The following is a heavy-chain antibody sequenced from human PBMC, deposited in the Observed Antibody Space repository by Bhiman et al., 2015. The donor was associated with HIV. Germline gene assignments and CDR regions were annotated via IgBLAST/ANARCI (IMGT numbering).Heavy chain of an antibody. V-gene: IGHV3-21*04. CDR2: ISSSSSYI. CDR1: GFTFSIYS. Sequence: EVQLVESGGGLVKPGGSLRLSCAASGFTFSIYSMNWVRQAPGKGLEWVSSISSSSSYIYYADSVKGRFTISRDNAKNSLYLQVNSLRAEDTAVYYCARAEMLGFGLLDYWGQGTLVTVSS. CDR3: ARAEMLGFGLLDY. D-gene: IGHD3-10*01. J-gene: IGHJ4*02.